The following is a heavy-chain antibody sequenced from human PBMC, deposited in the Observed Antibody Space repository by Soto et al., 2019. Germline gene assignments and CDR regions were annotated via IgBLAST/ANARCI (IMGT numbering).Heavy chain of an antibody. J-gene: IGHJ4*02. CDR1: GFSLSSTRVA. D-gene: IGHD5-12*01. CDR3: AHSVVASLGYYIDY. Sequence: QITLKESGPTLVKPTQTLTLTCTFSGFSLSSTRVAVGWIRQPPGKALEWLALIYLDDDKRYSPFLKSRLTMTKDTAKEQVVLTMTTIDPVDTATYYCAHSVVASLGYYIDYWGQGTLVSVS. V-gene: IGHV2-5*02. CDR2: IYLDDDK.